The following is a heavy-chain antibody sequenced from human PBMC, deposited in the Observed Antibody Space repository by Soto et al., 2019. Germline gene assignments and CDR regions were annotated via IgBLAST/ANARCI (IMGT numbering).Heavy chain of an antibody. Sequence: QVQLVESGGDVVQPGKSLRLSCAASGFTFSSYAMHWVRQAPGKGLEWVAVISYDGSNKYYADSVKGRFTISRDNSKNTLYLQMNSLRAEDTAVYYCAIDWARGQWLGWGTFFDYWGQGTLVTVSS. J-gene: IGHJ4*02. CDR2: ISYDGSNK. CDR1: GFTFSSYA. V-gene: IGHV3-30-3*01. D-gene: IGHD6-19*01. CDR3: AIDWARGQWLGWGTFFDY.